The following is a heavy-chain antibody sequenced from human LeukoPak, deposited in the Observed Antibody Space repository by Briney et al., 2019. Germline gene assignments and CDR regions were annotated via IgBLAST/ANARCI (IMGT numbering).Heavy chain of an antibody. CDR2: IYYSGST. CDR1: GGSISRGGYY. Sequence: SETLSLTCTVSGGSISRGGYYWSWIRKHPGKGLDWIGYIYYSGSTYYNPSLKSRVTISVDTSKNQFSLKLSSVTAADTAVYYCARDKTSDNWFDPWGQGTLVTVSS. CDR3: ARDKTSDNWFDP. J-gene: IGHJ5*02. V-gene: IGHV4-31*03.